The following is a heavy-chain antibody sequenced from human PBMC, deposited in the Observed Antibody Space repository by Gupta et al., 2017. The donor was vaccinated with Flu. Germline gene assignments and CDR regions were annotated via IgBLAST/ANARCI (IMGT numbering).Heavy chain of an antibody. D-gene: IGHD3-3*02. CDR2: IRSKVYAGTT. CDR1: GFTLGDFG. J-gene: IGHJ5*02. Sequence: EVQLVESGGRLVQPGRSVRLSCTASGFTLGDFGLSWVRQAPGKGLEWIGFIRSKVYAGTTQYAASVRDRFTISRDDSKNIAYLQMNSLRTDDTAVYYCARGKLAFLEWEVPLDAWGQGTLLTVSS. CDR3: ARGKLAFLEWEVPLDA. V-gene: IGHV3-49*04.